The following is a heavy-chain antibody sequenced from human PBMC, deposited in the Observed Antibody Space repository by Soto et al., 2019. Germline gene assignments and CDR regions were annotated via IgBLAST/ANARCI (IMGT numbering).Heavy chain of an antibody. V-gene: IGHV4-61*01. Sequence: SETLSLTCTVSAGAVSRGTYYWSWIRQPPGKGLEWIGHIYFTGSTNYNPSLKSPVTMSLDTSRNQFSLKLSSVTAADTAVYYCTRGPPRVQWFDPWGLGTLGTVSS. CDR3: TRGPPRVQWFDP. CDR1: AGAVSRGTYY. J-gene: IGHJ5*02. CDR2: IYFTGST.